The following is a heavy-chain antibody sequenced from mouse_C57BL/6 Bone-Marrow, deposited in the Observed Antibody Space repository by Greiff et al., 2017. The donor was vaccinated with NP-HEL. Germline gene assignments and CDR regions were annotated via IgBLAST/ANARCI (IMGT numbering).Heavy chain of an antibody. CDR2: INPSSGYT. CDR1: GYTFTSYW. Sequence: VQLQESGAELAKPGASVKLSCKASGYTFTSYWMHWVKQRPGQGLEWIGYINPSSGYTKYNQKFKDKATLTADKSSSTAYMQLSSLTYEDSTVDYGARSGDYDGAWFAYWGQGTLVTVSA. CDR3: ARSGDYDGAWFAY. J-gene: IGHJ3*01. V-gene: IGHV1-7*01. D-gene: IGHD2-4*01.